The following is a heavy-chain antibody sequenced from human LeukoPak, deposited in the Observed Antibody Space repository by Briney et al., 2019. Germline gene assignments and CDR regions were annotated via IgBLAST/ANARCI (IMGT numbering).Heavy chain of an antibody. V-gene: IGHV1-18*01. J-gene: IGHJ6*03. CDR2: ISAYNGNR. D-gene: IGHD4-23*01. CDR3: AREGGTWVVTPFRYYYYYMDV. Sequence: GASVKVSCKASGYTFTTYGISWVRQAPGQGLEWIGWISAYNGNRNYAQKLQGRVTMTTDTSTSTAYMELRSLRSDDTAVYYCAREGGTWVVTPFRYYYYYMDVWGKGTTVTVSS. CDR1: GYTFTTYG.